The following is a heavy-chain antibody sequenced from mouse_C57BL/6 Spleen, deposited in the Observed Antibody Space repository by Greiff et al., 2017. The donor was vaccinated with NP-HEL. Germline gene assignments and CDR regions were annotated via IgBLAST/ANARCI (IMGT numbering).Heavy chain of an antibody. J-gene: IGHJ1*03. V-gene: IGHV1-80*01. D-gene: IGHD3-3*01. CDR3: AVRAAAWYVDV. CDR2: IYPGDGDT. Sequence: QVQLQQSGAELVKPGASVKISCKASGYAFSSYWMNWVKQRPGKGLEWIGQIYPGDGDTTYNGKCKGKATLTADKSSSTAYMQLSSRTSEDSAVYFCAVRAAAWYVDVWDTGTTVTVSS. CDR1: GYAFSSYW.